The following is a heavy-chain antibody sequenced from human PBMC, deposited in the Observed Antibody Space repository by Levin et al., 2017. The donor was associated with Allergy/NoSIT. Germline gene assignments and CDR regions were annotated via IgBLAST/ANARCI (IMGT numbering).Heavy chain of an antibody. D-gene: IGHD6-6*01. J-gene: IGHJ6*02. CDR2: IIPIFGTA. CDR1: GGTFSSYA. CDR3: AAPRNSSSPYYYYYYGMDV. Sequence: GASVKVSCKASGGTFSSYAISWVRQAPGQGLEWMGGIIPIFGTANYAQKFQGRVTITADESTSTAYMELSSLRSEDTAVYYCAAPRNSSSPYYYYYYGMDVWGQGTTVTVSS. V-gene: IGHV1-69*13.